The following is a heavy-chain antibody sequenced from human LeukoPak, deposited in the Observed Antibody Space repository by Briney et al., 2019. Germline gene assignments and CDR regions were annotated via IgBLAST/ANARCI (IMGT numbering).Heavy chain of an antibody. CDR3: ARDVPMRYFDWLYPRGLVLRYFDL. D-gene: IGHD3-9*01. CDR2: ISAYNGNT. V-gene: IGHV1-18*01. J-gene: IGHJ2*01. Sequence: GASVKVSCKASGYTFASYGISWVRQAPGQGLEWMGWISAYNGNTNYAQKLQGRVTMTTDTSTSTAYMELSSLRSDDTAVYYCARDVPMRYFDWLYPRGLVLRYFDLWGRGTLVTVSS. CDR1: GYTFASYG.